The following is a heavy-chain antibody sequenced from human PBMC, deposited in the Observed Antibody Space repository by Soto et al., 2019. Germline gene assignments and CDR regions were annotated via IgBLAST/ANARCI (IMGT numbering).Heavy chain of an antibody. CDR2: IIPIFGTA. J-gene: IGHJ4*02. CDR1: GGTFSSYA. CDR3: ASGGHSSGYFYDY. D-gene: IGHD3-22*01. Sequence: SVKVSCKASGGTFSSYAISWVRQAPGQGLEWMGGIIPIFGTANYAQKFQGRVTITANESTSTAYMELSSLRSEDTAVYYCASGGHSSGYFYDYWGQGTLVTVSS. V-gene: IGHV1-69*13.